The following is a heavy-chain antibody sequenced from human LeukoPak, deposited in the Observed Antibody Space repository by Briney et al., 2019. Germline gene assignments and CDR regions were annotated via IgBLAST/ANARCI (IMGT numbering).Heavy chain of an antibody. D-gene: IGHD3-22*01. V-gene: IGHV3-48*03. CDR1: GLPFSSYE. CDR3: ARVYDTSGYKTPPPDY. CDR2: ISSCGTTI. J-gene: IGHJ4*02. Sequence: GGSLRLSCTASGLPFSSYEMNWVRQAPGKGLEWISYISSCGTTIYYADSVKGRFTISRDNAENSLYLQMNSLRAEDTAVYYCARVYDTSGYKTPPPDYWGQGTLVTVSS.